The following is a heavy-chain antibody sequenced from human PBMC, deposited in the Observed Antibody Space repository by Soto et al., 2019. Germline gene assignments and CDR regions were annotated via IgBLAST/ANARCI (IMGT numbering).Heavy chain of an antibody. CDR2: TYPGESNT. Sequence: GKSLKISCKGPGDGFTGYRSGWVRQMPEKGLEWMGITYPGESNTRCSPSFQGQVTLSADKSIGTAYLLWSSLKASDTAMYYCAAYSIVYYYYRVVDSGQGPPVTDSS. D-gene: IGHD4-4*01. CDR1: GDGFTGYR. J-gene: IGHJ6*02. CDR3: AAYSIVYYYYRVVD. V-gene: IGHV5-51*01.